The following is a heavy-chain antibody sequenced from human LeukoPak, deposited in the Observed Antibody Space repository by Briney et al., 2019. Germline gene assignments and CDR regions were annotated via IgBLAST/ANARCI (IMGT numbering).Heavy chain of an antibody. J-gene: IGHJ4*02. D-gene: IGHD6-19*01. CDR2: IYYSGST. CDR3: ARRTGIAVMDY. Sequence: SETQSLTCTVSGGSISSYYWSWIRQPPGKGLEWIGYIYYSGSTNYNPSLKSRVTISVDTSKNQFSLKLSSVTAADTAVYYCARRTGIAVMDYWGQGTLVTVSS. CDR1: GGSISSYY. V-gene: IGHV4-59*08.